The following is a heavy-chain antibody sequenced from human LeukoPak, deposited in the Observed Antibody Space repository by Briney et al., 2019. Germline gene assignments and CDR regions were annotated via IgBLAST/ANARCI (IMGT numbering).Heavy chain of an antibody. D-gene: IGHD3-3*01. J-gene: IGHJ6*04. CDR3: ARGYHDFWSAHYDY. CDR2: INPNSGGT. Sequence: ASVKVSCKASGYTFTGYYMHWVRQAPGQGLEWMGWINPNSGGTNYAQKFQGRVTMTRDTSISTAYMELSRLRSDDTAVYYCARGYHDFWSAHYDYWGKGTTVTVSS. CDR1: GYTFTGYY. V-gene: IGHV1-2*02.